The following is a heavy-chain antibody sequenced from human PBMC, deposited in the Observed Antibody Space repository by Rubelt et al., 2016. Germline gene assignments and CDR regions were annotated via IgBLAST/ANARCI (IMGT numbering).Heavy chain of an antibody. CDR2: IIPILGIA. Sequence: QVQLVQSGAEVKKPGSSVKVSCKASGGTFSSYAISWVRQAPGQGLEWMGRIIPILGIANYAQKVQGRVTMTEDTSTDTAYMELSSLRSEDTAVYYCAIRQPDYGDLDFDYWGQGTLVTVSS. CDR1: GGTFSSYA. CDR3: AIRQPDYGDLDFDY. D-gene: IGHD4-17*01. J-gene: IGHJ4*02. V-gene: IGHV1-69*04.